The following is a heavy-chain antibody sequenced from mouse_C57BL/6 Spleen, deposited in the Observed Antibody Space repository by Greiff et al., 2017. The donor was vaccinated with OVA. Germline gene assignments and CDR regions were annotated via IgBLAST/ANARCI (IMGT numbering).Heavy chain of an antibody. J-gene: IGHJ4*01. CDR1: GFSLTNYG. V-gene: IGHV2-2*01. D-gene: IGHD2-12*01. Sequence: VQLQQPGPGLVQPSQSLSISCTVSGFSLTNYGVHWVRQSPGKGLEWLGVIWSGGITDYNAAFISRLSISKDNSKSQVFLKMNRLQADDTAIFYCARPIYYRDYYAMDYWGQGTSVTVSS. CDR3: ARPIYYRDYYAMDY. CDR2: IWSGGIT.